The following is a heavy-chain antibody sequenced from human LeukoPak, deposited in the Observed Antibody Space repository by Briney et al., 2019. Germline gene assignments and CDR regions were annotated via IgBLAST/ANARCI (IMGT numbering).Heavy chain of an antibody. Sequence: GGSLRLSCAASGFTFSINAMSWVRQAPGKGLEWVSVIYSGGSTYYADSVKGRFTISRDNSKNTLYLQMNSLRAEDTAVYYCARVARAVASFDYWGQGTLVTVSS. CDR2: IYSGGST. D-gene: IGHD6-19*01. CDR1: GFTFSINA. CDR3: ARVARAVASFDY. J-gene: IGHJ4*02. V-gene: IGHV3-53*01.